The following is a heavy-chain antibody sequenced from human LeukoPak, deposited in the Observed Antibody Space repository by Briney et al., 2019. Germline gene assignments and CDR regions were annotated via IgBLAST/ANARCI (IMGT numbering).Heavy chain of an antibody. Sequence: GAPLKFSGKGSGSRFTSYWIGWGRQLQGKGLEWMGIIYPGESGTSYSTSFQGQVTISADQSISPAYLQSSSLKASDTAMYYCARPRENNYGSGYYSDYWGQGTLVTVSS. CDR3: ARPRENNYGSGYYSDY. CDR1: GSRFTSYW. CDR2: IYPGESGT. D-gene: IGHD3-10*01. V-gene: IGHV5-51*01. J-gene: IGHJ4*02.